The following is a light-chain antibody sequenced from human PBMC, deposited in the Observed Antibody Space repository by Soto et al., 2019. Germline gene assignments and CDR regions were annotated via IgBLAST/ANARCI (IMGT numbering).Light chain of an antibody. J-gene: IGKJ5*01. Sequence: EIVLTQSPGTLSLPPGERATLSCRASPSLSSSYLAWYQQKGGPATRLLLYGASSRATGIPDRFSGSGSGTDFTRTSSSLEPEDFAVYYGQQRSNWPPRITFGQGTRLEIK. CDR1: PSLSSSY. V-gene: IGKV3D-20*02. CDR3: QQRSNWPPRIT. CDR2: GAS.